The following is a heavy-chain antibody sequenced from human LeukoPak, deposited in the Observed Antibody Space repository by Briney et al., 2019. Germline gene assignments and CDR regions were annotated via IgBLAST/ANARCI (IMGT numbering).Heavy chain of an antibody. CDR3: ARRLSAGSTAPFDY. Sequence: SETLSLTCTVSGGSISSYYWSWIRQPPGKGLEWLGYIYYSGSTNYNPSLKSRVTISVDTSKNQFSLKLSSVTAADTAVYYCARRLSAGSTAPFDYWGQGTLVIVSS. J-gene: IGHJ4*02. CDR2: IYYSGST. D-gene: IGHD5-18*01. V-gene: IGHV4-59*12. CDR1: GGSISSYY.